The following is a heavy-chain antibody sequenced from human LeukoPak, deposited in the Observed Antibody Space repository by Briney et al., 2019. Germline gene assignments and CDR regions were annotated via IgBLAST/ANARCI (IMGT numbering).Heavy chain of an antibody. CDR2: IYYSGST. J-gene: IGHJ5*02. D-gene: IGHD2-15*01. CDR3: ARDQGGRGFDP. CDR1: GGSISSYC. V-gene: IGHV4-59*01. Sequence: SETLSLTCTVSGGSISSYCWSWIRQPPGKGLEWIGYIYYSGSTNYNPSLKSRVTISVDTSKNQFSLKLSSVTAADTAVYYCARDQGGRGFDPWGQGTLVTVSS.